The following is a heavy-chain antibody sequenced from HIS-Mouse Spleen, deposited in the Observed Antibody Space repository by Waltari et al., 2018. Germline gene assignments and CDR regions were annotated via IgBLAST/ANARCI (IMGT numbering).Heavy chain of an antibody. V-gene: IGHV4-39*07. CDR3: AREIPYSSSWYDWYFDL. CDR1: GGSISSSSYY. J-gene: IGHJ2*01. Sequence: QLQLQEPGPGLVKPSETLSLTCTVSGGSISSSSYYWGWIRQPPGKGLEWIGSIYYSGRTYYNPSRKSRVTISVDTSKNQFSLKLSSVTAADTAVYYCAREIPYSSSWYDWYFDLWGRGTLVTVSS. D-gene: IGHD6-13*01. CDR2: IYYSGRT.